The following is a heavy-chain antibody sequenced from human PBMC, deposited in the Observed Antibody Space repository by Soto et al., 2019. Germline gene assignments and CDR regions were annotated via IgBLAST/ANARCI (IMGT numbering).Heavy chain of an antibody. V-gene: IGHV3-23*01. CDR1: GFTFSSYA. CDR3: AKKHYDILTGYYGAFDY. D-gene: IGHD3-9*01. J-gene: IGHJ4*02. CDR2: ISGSGGST. Sequence: EVRLLESGGGLVQPGGSLRLSCAASGFTFSSYAMSWVRQAPGKGLEWVSAISGSGGSTYYADSVKGRFTISRDNSKNTLYLQMNSLRAEDTAVYYCAKKHYDILTGYYGAFDYWGQGTLVTVSS.